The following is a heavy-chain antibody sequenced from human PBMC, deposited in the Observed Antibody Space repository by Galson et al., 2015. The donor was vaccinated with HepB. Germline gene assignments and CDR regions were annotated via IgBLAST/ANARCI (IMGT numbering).Heavy chain of an antibody. CDR3: AGLEQQLVRYHQNYFQH. V-gene: IGHV3-48*02. J-gene: IGHJ1*01. D-gene: IGHD6-13*01. Sequence: SLRLSCAASGFTFSSYSMNWVRQAPGKGLEWISYSSGSSGTIYYADSVKSRFTISRNNAKNSLYLQMNSLRDDDTAVYYCAGLEQQLVRYHQNYFQHWGQGTLVTVSS. CDR1: GFTFSSYS. CDR2: SSGSSGTI.